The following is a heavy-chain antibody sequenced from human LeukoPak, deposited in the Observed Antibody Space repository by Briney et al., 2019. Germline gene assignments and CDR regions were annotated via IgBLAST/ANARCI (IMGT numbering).Heavy chain of an antibody. V-gene: IGHV3-64D*09. CDR1: GFTFSNFV. J-gene: IGHJ4*02. D-gene: IGHD1-26*01. CDR3: VKDLSRSFSFDQ. CDR2: INDNGYNT. Sequence: GGSLRLSCSASGFTFSNFVMHWVRQAPGKGLEYVAIINDNGYNTDYAGSVKGRFTVARDNSKNTLYLQMSTLRPEDTAVYYCVKDLSRSFSFDQWGQGTLVTVSS.